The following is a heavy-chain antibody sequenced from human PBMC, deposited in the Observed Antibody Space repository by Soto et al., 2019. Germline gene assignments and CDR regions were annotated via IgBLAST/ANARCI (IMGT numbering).Heavy chain of an antibody. J-gene: IGHJ4*02. CDR3: ARVDSSGYYPDY. CDR1: GGSFSGYY. Sequence: TLSLTCAVYGGSFSGYYWSWIRQPPGKGLEWIGEINHSGSTNYNPSLKSRVTISVDTSKNQFSLKLSSVTAADTAVYYCARVDSSGYYPDYWGQGTLVTVSS. CDR2: INHSGST. D-gene: IGHD3-22*01. V-gene: IGHV4-34*01.